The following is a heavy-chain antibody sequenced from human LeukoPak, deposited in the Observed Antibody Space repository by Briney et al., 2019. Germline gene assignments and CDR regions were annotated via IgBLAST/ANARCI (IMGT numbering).Heavy chain of an antibody. CDR3: ARVAYASSSLIQVGAFDI. V-gene: IGHV4-39*07. CDR2: IYYSGST. CDR1: GGSISSSSYY. Sequence: SETLSLTCTVSGGSISSSSYYWGWIRQPPGKGLEWIGSIYYSGSTYYNPSLKSRVTISVDTSKNQFSLKLSSVTAADTAVYYCARVAYASSSLIQVGAFDIWGQGTMVTVSS. D-gene: IGHD6-13*01. J-gene: IGHJ3*02.